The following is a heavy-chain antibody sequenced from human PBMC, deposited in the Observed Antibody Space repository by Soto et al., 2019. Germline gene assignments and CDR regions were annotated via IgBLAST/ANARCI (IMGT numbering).Heavy chain of an antibody. CDR1: GCTFSDYY. D-gene: IGHD6-19*01. V-gene: IGHV3-11*01. CDR2: IGGSGSTV. CDR3: ARGKWLALFDS. J-gene: IGHJ4*02. Sequence: GGSLRTYCAASGCTFSDYYMSWIRQAPGKGLEWVSYIGGSGSTVYYADSVKGRFTISRDNAENSLHLQMNSLRAEDTAVYYCARGKWLALFDSWGQGTLVTVSS.